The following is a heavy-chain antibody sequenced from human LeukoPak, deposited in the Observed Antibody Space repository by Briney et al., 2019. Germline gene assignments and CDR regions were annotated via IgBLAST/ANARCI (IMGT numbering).Heavy chain of an antibody. CDR2: ISSSGSTI. D-gene: IGHD1-26*01. Sequence: GGSLRLSCAASGFTFSSYEMNWVRQAPRKWLEWVSYISSSGSTIYYADSVKGRFTISRDNSKNSLFLQMDSLRAEDSAIYYCAREGWDLNALDIWGQGTMVTVSP. CDR3: AREGWDLNALDI. J-gene: IGHJ3*02. CDR1: GFTFSSYE. V-gene: IGHV3-48*03.